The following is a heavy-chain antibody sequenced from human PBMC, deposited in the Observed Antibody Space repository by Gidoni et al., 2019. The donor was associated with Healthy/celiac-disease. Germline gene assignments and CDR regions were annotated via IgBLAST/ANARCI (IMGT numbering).Heavy chain of an antibody. V-gene: IGHV3-30*18. CDR1: GFTFSSYG. CDR3: AKEGYYDSSGYSVCFDY. CDR2: ISYDGSNK. Sequence: QVQLVESGGGVVQPGRSLRLSCAASGFTFSSYGMHWVRQAPGKGLEWVAVISYDGSNKYYADSVKGRFTISRDNSKNTLYLQMNSLRAEDTAVYYCAKEGYYDSSGYSVCFDYWGQGTLVTVSS. D-gene: IGHD3-22*01. J-gene: IGHJ4*02.